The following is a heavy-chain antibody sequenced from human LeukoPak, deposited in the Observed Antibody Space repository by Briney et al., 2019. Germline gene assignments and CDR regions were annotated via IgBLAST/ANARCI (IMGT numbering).Heavy chain of an antibody. J-gene: IGHJ4*02. CDR2: INPSGGST. CDR3: ARERLAAAGLWY. V-gene: IGHV1-46*01. CDR1: GYTFTSYY. D-gene: IGHD6-13*01. Sequence: ASVKVSCKASGYTFTSYYMHWVRQAPGQGLEWMGIINPSGGSTSYAQKFQGRVTMTRNTSTSTVYMELSSLRSEDTAVYYCARERLAAAGLWYWGQGTLVTVSS.